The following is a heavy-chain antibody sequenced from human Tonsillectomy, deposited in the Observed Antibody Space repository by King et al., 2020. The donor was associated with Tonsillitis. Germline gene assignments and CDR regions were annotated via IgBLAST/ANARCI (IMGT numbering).Heavy chain of an antibody. V-gene: IGHV4-31*03. Sequence: QVQLQESGPGLVQPSQTLSLTCTVPGGSISSGGYYWSWIRQHPGKGLEWIGYISYSGSTYYNPSLKSRVTSSVDTSKNQFSLKLSSVTAADTAGDYCAGDRPGAEDAFDIWGQGTMVTVSS. CDR1: GGSISSGGYY. D-gene: IGHD6-6*01. CDR2: ISYSGST. CDR3: AGDRPGAEDAFDI. J-gene: IGHJ3*02.